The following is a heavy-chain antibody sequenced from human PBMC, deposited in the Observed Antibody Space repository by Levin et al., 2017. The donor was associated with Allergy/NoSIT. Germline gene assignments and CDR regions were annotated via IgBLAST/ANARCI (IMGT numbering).Heavy chain of an antibody. CDR2: IKQDGSEE. D-gene: IGHD6-13*01. V-gene: IGHV3-7*05. CDR1: GFNFRSFW. J-gene: IGHJ4*02. Sequence: WASVKVSCAASGFNFRSFWMGWVRQAPGKGLEWVANIKQDGSEEYYVDSVRGRFTISRDNFKNSLYLQMNSLRADDTALYFCARIPDSSSWYFDLWGQGTLVTVSS. CDR3: ARIPDSSSWYFDL.